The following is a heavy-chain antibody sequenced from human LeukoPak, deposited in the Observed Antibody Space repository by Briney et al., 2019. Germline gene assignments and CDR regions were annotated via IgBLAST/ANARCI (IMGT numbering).Heavy chain of an antibody. J-gene: IGHJ4*02. CDR2: IKEDGSEK. Sequence: GGSLRLSCAASGFTFSNYWMSWVRQAPGKGLEWVANIKEDGSEKYYVDSVKGRFTISRDNAKNSLYLQMDSLRAEDTAVYYCARSVLMLYDAFGYWGQGTLVTVSS. CDR1: GFTFSNYW. V-gene: IGHV3-7*01. D-gene: IGHD2-8*01. CDR3: ARSVLMLYDAFGY.